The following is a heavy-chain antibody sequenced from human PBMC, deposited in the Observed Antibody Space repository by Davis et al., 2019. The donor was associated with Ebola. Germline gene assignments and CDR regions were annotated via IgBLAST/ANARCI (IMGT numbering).Heavy chain of an antibody. J-gene: IGHJ4*02. CDR3: ARGDVVVTASLDY. CDR1: GGSFNYYS. V-gene: IGHV4-34*01. Sequence: ETLSLTCAVSGGSFNYYSWNWIRQPPGKGLEWIGEINHSGKTNNSPSLKSRVTISVDASKSQFSLKLTSVTAADTAVYYCARGDVVVTASLDYWGQGTLVTVSS. D-gene: IGHD2-21*02. CDR2: INHSGKT.